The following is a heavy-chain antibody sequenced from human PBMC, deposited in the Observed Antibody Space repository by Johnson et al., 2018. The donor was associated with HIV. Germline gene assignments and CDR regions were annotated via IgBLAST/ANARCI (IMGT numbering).Heavy chain of an antibody. CDR1: GFTVSSNY. V-gene: IGHV3-66*01. D-gene: IGHD1-14*01. CDR3: ARSRQVGTPDAFDV. Sequence: EVQLVESGGGLVQPGGSLRLSCAASGFTVSSNYMSWVRQAPGKGLEWVSVIYSGDSTYYADSVKGSFIISRDNSKHTLYLQMNSLRADDTAVYYCARSRQVGTPDAFDVWGPGTMVTVSS. J-gene: IGHJ3*01. CDR2: IYSGDST.